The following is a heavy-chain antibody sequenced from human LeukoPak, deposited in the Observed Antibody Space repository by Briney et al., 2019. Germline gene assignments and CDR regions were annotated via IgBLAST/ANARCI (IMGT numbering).Heavy chain of an antibody. D-gene: IGHD6-13*01. CDR3: AGDKTNIAAPGINWFDP. V-gene: IGHV3-9*01. CDR2: ISWNSGSI. J-gene: IGHJ5*02. Sequence: PGGSLRLSCAASGFAFDDYAMHWVRQAPGKGLEWVSGISWNSGSIGYADSVKGRFTISRDNAKNSLYLQMNSLRAEDTGVYYCAGDKTNIAAPGINWFDPWGQGTLVTVSS. CDR1: GFAFDDYA.